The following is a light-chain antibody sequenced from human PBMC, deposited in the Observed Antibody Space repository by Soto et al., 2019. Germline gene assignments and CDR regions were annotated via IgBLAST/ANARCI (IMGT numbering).Light chain of an antibody. V-gene: IGLV2-14*01. CDR3: SSYTTSNTWV. Sequence: QSVLTQPASVSGSPGQSITISCTGTSSDVGAYDYVSWYQQHPGKAPKFMLYEVSNRPSGLSNRFSGSKSGNTASLTISGLKAEDEADDYCSSYTTSNTWVFGGGTKVTVL. CDR2: EVS. J-gene: IGLJ3*02. CDR1: SSDVGAYDY.